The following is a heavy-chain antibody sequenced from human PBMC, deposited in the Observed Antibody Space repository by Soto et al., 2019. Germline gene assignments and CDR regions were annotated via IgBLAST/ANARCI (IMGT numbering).Heavy chain of an antibody. V-gene: IGHV3-23*01. D-gene: IGHD5-18*01. CDR1: GFTFNSYA. CDR2: ISGSGGST. Sequence: EVQLLESGGGLVQPGGSLRLSCAASGFTFNSYAMSWVRQAPGKGLEWVSAISGSGGSTYYADSVKGRFTISRDNSKNTLYLQMNSLRAEDTAVYYCAKDTAMADYYYYGMDVWGQGTTVTVSS. CDR3: AKDTAMADYYYYGMDV. J-gene: IGHJ6*02.